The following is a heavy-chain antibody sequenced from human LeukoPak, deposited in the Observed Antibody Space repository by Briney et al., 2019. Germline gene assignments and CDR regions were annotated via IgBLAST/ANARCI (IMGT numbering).Heavy chain of an antibody. V-gene: IGHV3-7*04. Sequence: GGSLRLSCAASGFSFSTYWTSWVRQAPGKGLEWLANIKEDGTGKNHVDSVKGRFTISRDNAKNSLYLQMNGLRGEDTAVYYCAREIPQQLVAMDVWGQGTTVTVSS. CDR2: IKEDGTGK. CDR1: GFSFSTYW. J-gene: IGHJ6*02. D-gene: IGHD6-13*01. CDR3: AREIPQQLVAMDV.